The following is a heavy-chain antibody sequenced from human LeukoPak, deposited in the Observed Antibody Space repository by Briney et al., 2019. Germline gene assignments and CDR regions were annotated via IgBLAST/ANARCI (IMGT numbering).Heavy chain of an antibody. Sequence: SETLSLTCTVSGGSISSYYWSWIRQPPGKGLEWIGYIYYSGSTNYNPSLKSRVTISVDTSKNQFSLKLSSVTAAGTAVYYCARSMVGATRFDYWGQGTLVTVSS. CDR1: GGSISSYY. J-gene: IGHJ4*02. CDR2: IYYSGST. V-gene: IGHV4-59*01. D-gene: IGHD1-26*01. CDR3: ARSMVGATRFDY.